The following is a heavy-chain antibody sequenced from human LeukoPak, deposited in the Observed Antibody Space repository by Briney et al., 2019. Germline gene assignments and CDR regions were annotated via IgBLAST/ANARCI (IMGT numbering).Heavy chain of an antibody. Sequence: KPSETLSLTCAVYGGSFSGYYWSWIRQPPGKGLEWIGEINHSGSTNYNPSLKSRVTISVDTSKNQFSLKLSSVTAADTAVYYCAGTYYDFPWGQGTLVTVSS. J-gene: IGHJ5*02. V-gene: IGHV4-34*01. CDR1: GGSFSGYY. CDR2: INHSGST. CDR3: AGTYYDFP. D-gene: IGHD3-3*01.